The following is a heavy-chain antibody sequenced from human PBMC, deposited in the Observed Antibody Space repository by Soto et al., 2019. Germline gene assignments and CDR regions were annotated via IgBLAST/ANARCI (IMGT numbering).Heavy chain of an antibody. Sequence: PGGSLRLSCAASGFSFSNYWMTWVRQAPGKGLEWVANIKNDGSDKYYGASVKGRFTISRDNAKNSLYLQMNSLRDEDTAVYYCARVIMDVWGQGTTVTVSS. J-gene: IGHJ6*02. CDR3: ARVIMDV. V-gene: IGHV3-7*01. CDR1: GFSFSNYW. CDR2: IKNDGSDK.